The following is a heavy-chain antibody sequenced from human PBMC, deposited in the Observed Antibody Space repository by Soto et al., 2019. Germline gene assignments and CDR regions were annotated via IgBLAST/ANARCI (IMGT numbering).Heavy chain of an antibody. V-gene: IGHV4-59*08. CDR3: AKINSGPDAFDI. Sequence: SETLSLTCAVYGGSFSGYYWSWIRQPPGKGLEWIGYADYSASPKYNPSLKSRVTLSVDTSNNHFSLKLRSVTAADTAMYFCAKINSGPDAFDIWGQGTMVTVSS. J-gene: IGHJ3*02. CDR1: GGSFSGYY. CDR2: ADYSASP. D-gene: IGHD5-12*01.